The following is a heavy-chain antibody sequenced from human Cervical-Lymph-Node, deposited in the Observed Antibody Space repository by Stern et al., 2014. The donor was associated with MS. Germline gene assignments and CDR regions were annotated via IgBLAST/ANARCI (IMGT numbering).Heavy chain of an antibody. CDR3: ARDQSFHFDY. J-gene: IGHJ4*02. CDR2: IWYDGSNK. CDR1: GFTFSSSG. D-gene: IGHD1-26*01. V-gene: IGHV3-33*01. Sequence: MQLVESGGGVVQPGRSLRLSCAASGFTFSSSGMHWVRQAPGKGLEWVAVIWYDGSNKYYADSVKGRFTISRDNSKNTLYLQMNSLRAEDTAIYYCARDQSFHFDYWGQGTLVTVSS.